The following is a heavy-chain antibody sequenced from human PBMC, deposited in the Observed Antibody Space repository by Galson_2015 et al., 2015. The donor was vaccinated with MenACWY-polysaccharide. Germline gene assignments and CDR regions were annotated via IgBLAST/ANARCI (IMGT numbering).Heavy chain of an antibody. D-gene: IGHD2-15*01. V-gene: IGHV1-3*04. CDR2: INIGKGST. CDR3: ARDSGGWHFDQ. J-gene: IGHJ4*02. Sequence: SVKVSCKASEYTFSRSVMHWLRQAPGHRPEWMGWINIGKGSTKYSQKFQCTFSIARDPSATTVYMELNSLTSEDTAVYYCARDSGGWHFDQWGKGT. CDR1: EYTFSRSV.